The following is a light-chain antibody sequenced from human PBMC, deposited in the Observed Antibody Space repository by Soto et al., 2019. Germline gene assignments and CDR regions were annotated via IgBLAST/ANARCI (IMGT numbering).Light chain of an antibody. CDR3: QTWGTGIRV. CDR1: SGHSSYA. J-gene: IGLJ2*01. Sequence: QPVLTQSPSASASLGVSVKLTCTLSSGHSSYAIAWHQQQPEKGPRYLMKLNSDGSHSKGDGIPDRFSGSSSRAERYLTISSLQSEDEADYYCQTWGTGIRVFGGGTKLTVL. CDR2: LNSDGSH. V-gene: IGLV4-69*01.